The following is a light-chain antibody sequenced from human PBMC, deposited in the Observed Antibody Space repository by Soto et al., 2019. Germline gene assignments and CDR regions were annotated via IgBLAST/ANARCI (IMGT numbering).Light chain of an antibody. Sequence: QSALTQPDSVAGSPGQSITISCTGASSDVGDYSYVSWYQHHPGQAPELPIYEVSNRPSGVSHRFSGSKSGNTASLTISGLQAEDEADYYCCSFTSISTGVLFGGGTKLTVL. V-gene: IGLV2-14*01. J-gene: IGLJ2*01. CDR1: SSDVGDYSY. CDR3: CSFTSISTGVL. CDR2: EVS.